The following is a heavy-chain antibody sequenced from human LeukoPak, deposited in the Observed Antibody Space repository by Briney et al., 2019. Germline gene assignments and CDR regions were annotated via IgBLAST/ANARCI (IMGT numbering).Heavy chain of an antibody. CDR1: GGTFSSYA. CDR3: ASSSAGPVVTARTYYFDY. D-gene: IGHD2-21*02. J-gene: IGHJ4*02. CDR2: IIPILGIA. Sequence: ASVKVSCKASGGTFSSYAISWVRQAPGQGLEWMGRIIPILGIANYAQKFQGRVTITADKSTSTAYMELSSLRSEDTAVYYCASSSAGPVVTARTYYFDYWGQGTLVTVSS. V-gene: IGHV1-69*04.